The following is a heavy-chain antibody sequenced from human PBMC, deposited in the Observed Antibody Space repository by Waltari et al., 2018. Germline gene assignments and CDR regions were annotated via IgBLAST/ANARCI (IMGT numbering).Heavy chain of an antibody. CDR2: ISDSGTTI. J-gene: IGHJ6*03. CDR3: ARTFNYYFNMDV. Sequence: EAQLVESGGDLVQRGGSLTLSCAAYGLTLSTYNMNWVRPAPGKGLEWVSYISDSGTTISYADSVKGRFTVSRDNAKNSLYLQMNSLRAEDTAVYYCARTFNYYFNMDVWGKGTTVTVSS. CDR1: GLTLSTYN. V-gene: IGHV3-48*04.